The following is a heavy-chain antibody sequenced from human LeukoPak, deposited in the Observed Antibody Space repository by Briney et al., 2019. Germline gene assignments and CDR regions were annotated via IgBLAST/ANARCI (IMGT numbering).Heavy chain of an antibody. J-gene: IGHJ5*02. D-gene: IGHD5-18*01. CDR3: ARVGYSYAFDP. Sequence: SETLSLTCAVSGGSISSSSYYWGWIRQPPGKGLEWIGSIYYSGSTYYNPSLKSRVTISVDTSKNQFSLKLSSVTAADTAVYYCARVGYSYAFDPWGQGTLVTVSS. CDR1: GGSISSSSYY. CDR2: IYYSGST. V-gene: IGHV4-39*01.